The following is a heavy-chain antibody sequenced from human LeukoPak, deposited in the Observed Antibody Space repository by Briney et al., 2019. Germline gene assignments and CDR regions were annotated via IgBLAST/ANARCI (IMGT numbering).Heavy chain of an antibody. CDR2: IYYSGST. CDR1: GGSVSSYY. V-gene: IGHV4-59*02. CDR3: ATEATSPDYNYYMDV. J-gene: IGHJ6*03. D-gene: IGHD2-2*01. Sequence: SETLSLTCTVSGGSVSSYYWSRIRQPPGKGLEWIGYIYYSGSTNYNPSLKSRVTLSVDTSKNNFSLKMSSVTAADTAVYYCATEATSPDYNYYMDVWGKGTTVTVSS.